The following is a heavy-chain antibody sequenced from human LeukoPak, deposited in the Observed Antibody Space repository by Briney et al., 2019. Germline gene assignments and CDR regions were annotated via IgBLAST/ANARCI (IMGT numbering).Heavy chain of an antibody. Sequence: ASVKVSCKASGGTFSSYAISWVRQAPGEGLEWMGGIIPIFGTANYAQKFQGRVTITADESTSTAYMELSSLRSEDTAVYYCARTYYYDSSGYYAQEHYYFDYWGQGTLVTVPS. D-gene: IGHD3-22*01. CDR1: GGTFSSYA. J-gene: IGHJ4*02. CDR3: ARTYYYDSSGYYAQEHYYFDY. V-gene: IGHV1-69*13. CDR2: IIPIFGTA.